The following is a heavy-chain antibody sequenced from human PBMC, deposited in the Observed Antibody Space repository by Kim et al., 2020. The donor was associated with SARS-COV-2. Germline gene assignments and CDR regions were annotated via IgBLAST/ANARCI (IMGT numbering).Heavy chain of an antibody. V-gene: IGHV1-8*01. Sequence: ASVKVSCKASGYTFTSYDINWVRQATGQGLEWMGWMNPNSGNTGYAQKFQGRVTMTRNTSISTAYMELSSLRSEDTAVYYCARLIAAAGTWWFDPWGQGTLVTVSS. CDR3: ARLIAAAGTWWFDP. J-gene: IGHJ5*02. CDR2: MNPNSGNT. CDR1: GYTFTSYD. D-gene: IGHD6-13*01.